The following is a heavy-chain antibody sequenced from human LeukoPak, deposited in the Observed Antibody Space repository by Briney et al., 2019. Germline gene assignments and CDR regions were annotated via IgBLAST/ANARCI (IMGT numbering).Heavy chain of an antibody. CDR3: ARAPAYYDFWSGYYNYYYYYYMDV. CDR1: GYTFTSYD. CDR2: MNPNSGNT. D-gene: IGHD3-3*01. J-gene: IGHJ6*03. Sequence: ASVKVSCKASGYTFTSYDINWVRQATGQGLEWMGWMNPNSGNTGYAQKFQGRVTMTRNTSISTAYMELSSLRSGDTAVYYCARAPAYYDFWSGYYNYYYYYYMDVWGKGTTVTVSS. V-gene: IGHV1-8*01.